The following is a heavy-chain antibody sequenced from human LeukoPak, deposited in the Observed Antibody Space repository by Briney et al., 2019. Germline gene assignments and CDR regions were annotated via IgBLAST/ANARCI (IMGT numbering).Heavy chain of an antibody. J-gene: IGHJ3*02. CDR3: ARVIVYYYDSSGYLDAFDI. Sequence: SETLSLTCRIPGGSISSYYWSWIRQPPGKGLEWIGYIYYSGSTNYNPSLKSRVTISVDTSKNQFSLKLSSVTAADTAVYYCARVIVYYYDSSGYLDAFDIWGQGTMVTVSS. D-gene: IGHD3-22*01. CDR2: IYYSGST. CDR1: GGSISSYY. V-gene: IGHV4-59*01.